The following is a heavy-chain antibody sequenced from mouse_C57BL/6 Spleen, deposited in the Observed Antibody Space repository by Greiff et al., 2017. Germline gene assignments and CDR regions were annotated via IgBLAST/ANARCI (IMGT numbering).Heavy chain of an antibody. CDR3: ARSPYDYSLAY. D-gene: IGHD2-4*01. J-gene: IGHJ3*01. CDR1: GYAFTNYL. CDR2: INPGSGGT. V-gene: IGHV1-54*01. Sequence: VQLQQSGAELVRPGTSVKVSCKASGYAFTNYLIEWVKQRPGQGLEWIGVINPGSGGTNYNEKFKGKATLTADKSSSTAYMQLSSLTSEDSAVYFCARSPYDYSLAYWGQGTLVTVSA.